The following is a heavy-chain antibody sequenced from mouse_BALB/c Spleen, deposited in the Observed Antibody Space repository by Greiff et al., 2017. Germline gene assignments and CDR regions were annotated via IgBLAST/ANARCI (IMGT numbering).Heavy chain of an antibody. Sequence: QVQLKESGAELAKPGASVKMSCKASGYTFTSYWMHWVKQRPGQGLEWIGYINPSTGYTEYNQKFKDKATLTADKSSSTAYMQLSSLTSEDSAVYYCARADYDGFAYWGQGTLVTVSA. CDR1: GYTFTSYW. J-gene: IGHJ3*01. CDR2: INPSTGYT. V-gene: IGHV1-7*01. D-gene: IGHD2-4*01. CDR3: ARADYDGFAY.